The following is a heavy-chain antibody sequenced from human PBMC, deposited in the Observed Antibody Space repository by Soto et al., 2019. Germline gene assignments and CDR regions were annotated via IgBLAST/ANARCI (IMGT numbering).Heavy chain of an antibody. J-gene: IGHJ6*02. CDR2: IDPSDSYT. CDR3: ARDEQLVQAYYYYGMDV. Sequence: GESLKISCNGSGYSFTIYCISLVLQMPGKGLEWMGRIDPSDSYTNYSPSFQGHVTISADKSISTAYLQWSSLKASDTAMYYCARDEQLVQAYYYYGMDVWGQGTTVTVSS. CDR1: GYSFTIYC. V-gene: IGHV5-10-1*01. D-gene: IGHD6-6*01.